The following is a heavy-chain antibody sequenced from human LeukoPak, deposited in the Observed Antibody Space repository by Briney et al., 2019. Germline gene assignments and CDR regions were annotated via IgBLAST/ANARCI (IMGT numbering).Heavy chain of an antibody. CDR2: IYTSGST. Sequence: SETLSLTCTVSGNSISSGDYYWSWIRQPAGKGLEWIGRIYTSGSTTYNPSLKSRVTISGDTSENQFSLRLSSVTAADTAVYYCARDLPLNYYDSSGYVDYWGQGTLVTVSS. CDR1: GNSISSGDYY. V-gene: IGHV4-61*02. D-gene: IGHD3-22*01. CDR3: ARDLPLNYYDSSGYVDY. J-gene: IGHJ4*02.